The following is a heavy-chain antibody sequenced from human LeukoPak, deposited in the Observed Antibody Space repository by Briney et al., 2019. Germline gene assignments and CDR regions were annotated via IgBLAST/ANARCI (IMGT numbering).Heavy chain of an antibody. J-gene: IGHJ4*02. V-gene: IGHV1-24*01. CDR1: GYTLTELS. D-gene: IGHD2-15*01. CDR2: FDPEDGET. Sequence: ASVKVSWKVSGYTLTELSMHWVRQAPGKGLEWMGGFDPEDGETIYAQKFQGRVTMTEDTSTDTAYMELSSLRSEDTAVYYCATDFAYCSGDSCGLGYWGQGTLVTVSS. CDR3: ATDFAYCSGDSCGLGY.